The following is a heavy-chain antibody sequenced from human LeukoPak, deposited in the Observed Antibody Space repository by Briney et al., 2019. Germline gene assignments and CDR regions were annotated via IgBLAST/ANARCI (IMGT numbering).Heavy chain of an antibody. J-gene: IGHJ4*02. CDR2: IYTSGST. Sequence: SETLSLTCTVSGGSISSYYWSWIRQPAGKGLEWIGRIYTSGSTNYNPSPKSRVTMSVDTSKNRFSLKLSSVTAADTAVYYCARAYCSGGSCYSGFDYWGQGTLVTVSS. CDR3: ARAYCSGGSCYSGFDY. CDR1: GGSISSYY. D-gene: IGHD2-15*01. V-gene: IGHV4-4*07.